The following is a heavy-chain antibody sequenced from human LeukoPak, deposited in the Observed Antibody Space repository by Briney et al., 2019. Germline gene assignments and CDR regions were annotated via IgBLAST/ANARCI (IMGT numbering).Heavy chain of an antibody. CDR1: GYSISSGYY. CDR2: IYYSGST. CDR3: ARGGLAYCGGDCYTNWFDP. D-gene: IGHD2-21*02. J-gene: IGHJ5*02. Sequence: SETLSLTCAVSGYSISSGYYWGWIRQPPGKGLEWIGYIYYSGSTNYNPSLKSRVTIPVDTSKNQFSLKLSSVTAADTAVYYCARGGLAYCGGDCYTNWFDPWGQGTLVTVSS. V-gene: IGHV4-38-2*01.